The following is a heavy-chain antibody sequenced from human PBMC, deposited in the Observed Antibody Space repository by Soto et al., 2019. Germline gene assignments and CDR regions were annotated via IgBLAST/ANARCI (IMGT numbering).Heavy chain of an antibody. Sequence: EVQLLESGGGLVQPGGSLRLSCAASGFTFSSYAMSWVRQAPGKGLECVSAISGGGGSTYYADSVKGRFTISRDNSKNTLYLQMNSLRAEDTAIYYCAKGEGYSYNYGADYWGQGSLVTVSS. D-gene: IGHD5-18*01. CDR2: ISGGGGST. CDR3: AKGEGYSYNYGADY. V-gene: IGHV3-23*01. J-gene: IGHJ4*02. CDR1: GFTFSSYA.